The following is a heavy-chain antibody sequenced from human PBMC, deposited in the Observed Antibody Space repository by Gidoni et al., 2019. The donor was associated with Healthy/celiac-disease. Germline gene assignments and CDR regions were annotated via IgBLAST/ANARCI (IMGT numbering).Heavy chain of an antibody. CDR3: ASGVVGATYNWFDP. Sequence: QVQLQESGPGLVKPSETLSLTCTVSGGSISSYHWSWIRQPAGKGLEWIGRIYTSGSTNYNPSLKSRVTMSVDTSKNQFSLKLSSVTAADTAVYYCASGVVGATYNWFDPWGQGTLVTVSS. J-gene: IGHJ5*02. CDR2: IYTSGST. CDR1: GGSISSYH. V-gene: IGHV4-4*07. D-gene: IGHD1-26*01.